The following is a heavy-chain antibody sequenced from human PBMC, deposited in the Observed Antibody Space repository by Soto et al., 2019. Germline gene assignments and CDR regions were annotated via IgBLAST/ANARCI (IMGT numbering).Heavy chain of an antibody. D-gene: IGHD6-19*01. CDR3: AREKPGYSSGWYYY. J-gene: IGHJ4*02. CDR2: IIPIFGTA. CDR1: GGTFSSYA. V-gene: IGHV1-69*01. Sequence: QVQLVQSGAEVKKPGSSVKVSCKASGGTFSSYAISWVRQAPGQGLEWMGGIIPIFGTANYAPKFQGRVTITADESTSPAYMELSSLRAEDTAVYYCAREKPGYSSGWYYYWGQGTLVTVSS.